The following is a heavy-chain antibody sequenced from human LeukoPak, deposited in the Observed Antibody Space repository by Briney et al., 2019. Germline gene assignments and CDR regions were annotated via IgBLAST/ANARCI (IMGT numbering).Heavy chain of an antibody. CDR1: GYTLTELS. D-gene: IGHD6-13*01. CDR2: FDPEDGET. Sequence: EASVKVSCKVSGYTLTELSMHWVRQAPGKGLEWMGGFDPEDGETIYAQKFQGRVTMTEDTSTDTAYMELSSLRSEDTAVYYCATGPGVWSSSWNFDYWGQGTLVTVSS. V-gene: IGHV1-24*01. J-gene: IGHJ4*02. CDR3: ATGPGVWSSSWNFDY.